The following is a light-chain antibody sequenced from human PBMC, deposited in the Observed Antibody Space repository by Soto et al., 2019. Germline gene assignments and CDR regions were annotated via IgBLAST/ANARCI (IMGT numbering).Light chain of an antibody. J-gene: IGKJ4*01. CDR1: QIISSNY. CDR2: GAS. V-gene: IGKV3-20*01. CDR3: QKYGSSPFN. Sequence: EIVLTHSLFTLSLSPVDRASVSFMARQIISSNYLAWFQQKPGQSPRLLIYGASSRPTGIPDRFSGSGSGTVFTLAISRLEPDDFSLYYCQKYGSSPFNVGGGTKVDIK.